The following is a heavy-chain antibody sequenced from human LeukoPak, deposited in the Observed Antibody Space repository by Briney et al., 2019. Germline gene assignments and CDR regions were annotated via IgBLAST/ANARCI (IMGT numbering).Heavy chain of an antibody. J-gene: IGHJ4*02. Sequence: GASVKVSCTASGYTFTGYYMHWVRQAPGQGLEWMGRINPNSGGTNYAQKFQGRVTMTRDTSISTAYMELSRLRSDDTAVYYCARLPPRGRLRYYFDYWGQGTLVTVSS. CDR2: INPNSGGT. V-gene: IGHV1-2*06. D-gene: IGHD5-18*01. CDR1: GYTFTGYY. CDR3: ARLPPRGRLRYYFDY.